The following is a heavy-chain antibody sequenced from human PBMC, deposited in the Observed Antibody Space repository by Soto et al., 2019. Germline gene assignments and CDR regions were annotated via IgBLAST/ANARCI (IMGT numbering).Heavy chain of an antibody. CDR2: IKSKTDGGTT. CDR3: TTDTPSCSSTSCPL. D-gene: IGHD2-2*01. Sequence: PGGSLRLSCAASGFTFSNAGMSWARQAPGKGLEWVGRIKSKTDGGTTDYAAPVKGRFPISRDDSKNTLYLQMNSLKPEDTAVYYCTTDTPSCSSTSCPLWGQGTMVTVSS. CDR1: GFTFSNAG. V-gene: IGHV3-15*01. J-gene: IGHJ3*01.